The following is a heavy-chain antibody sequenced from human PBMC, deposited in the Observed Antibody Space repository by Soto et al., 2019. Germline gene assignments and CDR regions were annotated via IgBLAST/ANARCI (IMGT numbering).Heavy chain of an antibody. J-gene: IGHJ4*02. D-gene: IGHD1-26*01. CDR2: ISYDGSNK. CDR1: GFTFSSYA. Sequence: GGSLRLSCAASGFTFSSYAMHWVRQAPGKGLEWVAVISYDGSNKYYADSVKGRFTISRDNSKNTLYLQMNSLRAEDTAVYYCARDQEPYYFDFWGKGTLVTVSS. V-gene: IGHV3-30-3*01. CDR3: ARDQEPYYFDF.